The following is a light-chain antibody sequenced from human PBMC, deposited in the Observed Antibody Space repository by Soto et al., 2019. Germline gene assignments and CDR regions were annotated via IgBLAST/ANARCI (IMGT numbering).Light chain of an antibody. CDR1: QSLSSS. CDR2: GAS. CDR3: QQYNSHPIT. J-gene: IGKJ4*01. Sequence: EIEMTQSPSTLSVSPGERATLSYRASQSLSSSLAWYQQKPGQAPSLLIYGASTRTSGTPARFSGSGSGTEFTLTISSLQSEDFAAYYCQQYNSHPITFGGGTKLDIK. V-gene: IGKV3-15*01.